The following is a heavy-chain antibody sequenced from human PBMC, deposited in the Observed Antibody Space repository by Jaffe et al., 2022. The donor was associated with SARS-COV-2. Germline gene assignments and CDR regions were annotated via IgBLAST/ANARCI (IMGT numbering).Heavy chain of an antibody. D-gene: IGHD3-9*01. V-gene: IGHV3-30*03. Sequence: QAQLVESGGGVVQPGWSLRLSCAVSGFIFSNYGMHWVRQAPGKGLEWVAVISYDGNNKYYADSVKGRFTISRDNSKNTLYLEMNSLRAEDTAVYYCARVRGQGRSWAATPPDWWGQGTLVTVSS. CDR1: GFIFSNYG. J-gene: IGHJ4*02. CDR3: ARVRGQGRSWAATPPDW. CDR2: ISYDGNNK.